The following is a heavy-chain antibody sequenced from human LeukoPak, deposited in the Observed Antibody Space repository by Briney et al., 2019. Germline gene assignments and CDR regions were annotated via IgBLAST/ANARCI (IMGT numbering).Heavy chain of an antibody. CDR2: INSDGSST. J-gene: IGHJ3*02. CDR3: ARDRGYYSAFDI. D-gene: IGHD2-15*01. V-gene: IGHV3-74*01. Sequence: GGSLRHSCAASGFTFSSYWMHWVRQAPGKGLVSVSRINSDGSSTSYADSVKGRLTISRDNAKNTLYLQMNSLRAEDTAVYYCARDRGYYSAFDIWGQGTMVTVSS. CDR1: GFTFSSYW.